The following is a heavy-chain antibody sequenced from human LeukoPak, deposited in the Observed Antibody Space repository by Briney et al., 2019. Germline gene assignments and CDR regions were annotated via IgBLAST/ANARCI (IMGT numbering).Heavy chain of an antibody. CDR2: IFYSGHT. CDR3: ARDTDRISSPGSWSDP. Sequence: SETLSLTCTVSGGSITSHSWSWIRQPPGKGLEWIGYIFYSGHTNYNPSLRSRVTISVDTSKTQFSLRLTSVTAADTAVYFCARDTDRISSPGSWSDPWGQGTLVTVSS. V-gene: IGHV4-59*11. CDR1: GGSITSHS. D-gene: IGHD2/OR15-2a*01. J-gene: IGHJ5*02.